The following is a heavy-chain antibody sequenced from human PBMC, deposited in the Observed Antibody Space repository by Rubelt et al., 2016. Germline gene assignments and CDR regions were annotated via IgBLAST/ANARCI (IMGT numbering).Heavy chain of an antibody. Sequence: QEQLQQWGAGLLKPSETLSLTCVDYGGPLSGYYWSWLRQSPGEALEWIGEINHIGGTNYNPSLKSRVTISVDRSKSQFSLKLTSVTAADMAVYYCARAPSGWYPFDFWGQGTLVTVSS. D-gene: IGHD6-19*01. J-gene: IGHJ4*02. CDR1: GGPLSGYY. CDR3: ARAPSGWYPFDF. CDR2: INHIGGT. V-gene: IGHV4-34*01.